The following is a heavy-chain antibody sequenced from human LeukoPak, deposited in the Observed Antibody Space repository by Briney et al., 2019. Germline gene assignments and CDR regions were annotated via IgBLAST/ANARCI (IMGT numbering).Heavy chain of an antibody. CDR1: GYTFTGYY. CDR3: ARGGEVCSSTSCYRGHEY. J-gene: IGHJ4*02. Sequence: ASVNVSCKASGYTFTGYYIHWVRQAPGQGLVWMGWSNPNSGGTEFAQKFQGRVTVTRDTSISTAYMELSRLRPDDTAVYYCARGGEVCSSTSCYRGHEYWGQGTLVTVSS. CDR2: SNPNSGGT. V-gene: IGHV1-2*02. D-gene: IGHD2-2*01.